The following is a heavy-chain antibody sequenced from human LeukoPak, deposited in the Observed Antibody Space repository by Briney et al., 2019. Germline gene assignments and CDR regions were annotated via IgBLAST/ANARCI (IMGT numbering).Heavy chain of an antibody. J-gene: IGHJ4*02. CDR3: AKDMYYYDSSGYYYVYYFDY. Sequence: PGGSLRLSCAASGFTFDDYGMSWVRQAPGKGLEWVSAMSGSDGSTYYADSVKGRFTISRDSSKSTLYLQMSSLRAEDTAVYYCAKDMYYYDSSGYYYVYYFDYWGQGTLVTVSS. D-gene: IGHD3-22*01. V-gene: IGHV3-23*01. CDR1: GFTFDDYG. CDR2: MSGSDGST.